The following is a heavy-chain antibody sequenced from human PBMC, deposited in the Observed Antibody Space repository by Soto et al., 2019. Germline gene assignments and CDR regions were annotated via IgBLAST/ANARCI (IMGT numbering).Heavy chain of an antibody. D-gene: IGHD3-22*01. J-gene: IGHJ3*02. CDR2: IDWDDDQ. CDR3: ARNYYDGSGYYLDAFDI. V-gene: IGHV2-70*01. CDR1: GFSLSTSGMC. Sequence: SGPTLVNPTQTLTPTCTFSGFSLSTSGMCVSWIRQPPGKALEWLALIDWDDDQFYSTSLKTRLTISKDTSKNQVVLTMTNMNHVDTAKYYCARNYYDGSGYYLDAFDIWGQGTMVTVSS.